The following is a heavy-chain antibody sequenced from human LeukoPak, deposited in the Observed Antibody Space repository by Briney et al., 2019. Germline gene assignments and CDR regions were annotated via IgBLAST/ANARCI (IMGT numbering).Heavy chain of an antibody. D-gene: IGHD3-22*01. Sequence: ASVKVSCKASGYTFTGYYMHWVRPAPGHGLKWLGWINPNSGGSNYAQKFQGSDTMTRDTSISTAYTQLSRLSSDDTGVYCCARVRYYYDSSGYDYW. CDR2: INPNSGGS. CDR1: GYTFTGYY. V-gene: IGHV1-2*02. J-gene: IGHJ4*01. CDR3: ARVRYYYDSSGYDY.